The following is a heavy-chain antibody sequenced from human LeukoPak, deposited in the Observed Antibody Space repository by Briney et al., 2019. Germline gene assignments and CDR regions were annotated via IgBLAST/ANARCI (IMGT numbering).Heavy chain of an antibody. CDR1: GGSISSGDYY. J-gene: IGHJ4*02. Sequence: SETLSLTCTVSGGSISSGDYYWSWIRQPPGKGLEWIGYIYYSGSTYYNPSLKSRVTISVDTSKNQFSLKLSSVTAADTAVYYCARAARGHSSGYRWGQGTLVTVSS. CDR2: IYYSGST. D-gene: IGHD3-22*01. V-gene: IGHV4-30-4*01. CDR3: ARAARGHSSGYR.